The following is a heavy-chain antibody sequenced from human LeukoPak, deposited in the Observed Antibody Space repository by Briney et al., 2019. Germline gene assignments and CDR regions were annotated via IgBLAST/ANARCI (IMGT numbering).Heavy chain of an antibody. CDR1: GGSINSYY. Sequence: PSETLSLTCTVSGGSINSYYWSWIRQPPGKGLEWIGYIYNSGSANYNPSLKSRVTISVDMSENQFSLRLSSVTAADTAVYYCARESETTLGGYYYGMDVWGQGTTVTVSS. CDR3: ARESETTLGGYYYGMDV. D-gene: IGHD3-16*01. CDR2: IYNSGSA. J-gene: IGHJ6*02. V-gene: IGHV4-59*01.